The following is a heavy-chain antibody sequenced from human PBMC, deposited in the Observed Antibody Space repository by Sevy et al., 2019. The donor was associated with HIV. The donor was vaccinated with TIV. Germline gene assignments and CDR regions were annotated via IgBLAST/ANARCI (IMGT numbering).Heavy chain of an antibody. D-gene: IGHD3-22*01. CDR2: ISYDGSNK. Sequence: GGSLRLSCAASGFTFSSYAMHWVRQAPGKGLEWVAVISYDGSNKYYADSVKGRFTISRGNSKNTLYLQMNSLRAEDTAVYYCAREEYDSSGYDFDYWGQGTLVTVSS. CDR1: GFTFSSYA. CDR3: AREEYDSSGYDFDY. V-gene: IGHV3-30-3*01. J-gene: IGHJ4*02.